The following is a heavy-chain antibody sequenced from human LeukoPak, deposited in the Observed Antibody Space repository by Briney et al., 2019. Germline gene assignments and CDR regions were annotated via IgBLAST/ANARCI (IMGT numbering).Heavy chain of an antibody. D-gene: IGHD5-12*01. V-gene: IGHV3-7*01. CDR3: ARADSYSWYGS. CDR1: GFTFSRYR. Sequence: GGSLRLSCAASGFTFSRYRMSWLRQAPGEGLEWVANINQDASERHYADSVEGRFVISRDNDKNSLSLQMNSPRVEDTAVYYCARADSYSWYGSWGQGTLVTVSS. J-gene: IGHJ5*02. CDR2: INQDASER.